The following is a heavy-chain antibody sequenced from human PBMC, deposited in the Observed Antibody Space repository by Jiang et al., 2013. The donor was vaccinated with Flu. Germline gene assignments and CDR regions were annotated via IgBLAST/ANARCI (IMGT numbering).Heavy chain of an antibody. D-gene: IGHD3-3*01. J-gene: IGHJ4*02. CDR2: ISGSGGST. V-gene: IGHV3-23*01. CDR3: ARDARFGVVRNNDY. CDR1: GFTFSSYA. Sequence: ASGFTFSSYAMSWVRQAPGKGLEWVSAISGSGGSTYYADSVKGRFTISRDNAKKSLYLQMNSLRAEDTAVYYCARDARFGVVRNNDYWGQGTLVTVSS.